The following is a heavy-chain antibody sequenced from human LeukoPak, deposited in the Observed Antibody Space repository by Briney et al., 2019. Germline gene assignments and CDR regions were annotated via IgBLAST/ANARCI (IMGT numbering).Heavy chain of an antibody. V-gene: IGHV1-18*01. J-gene: IGHJ6*02. Sequence: ASVKVSCKASGYTFTSYGISWVRQAPGQGLEWMGWISAYNGNTNYAQKLQGRVTMTTDTSTSTAYMELRSLRSDDTAVYYCARDHLGYCSGGSCYPEHYGMDVWGQGTTVTVSS. CDR1: GYTFTSYG. CDR2: ISAYNGNT. D-gene: IGHD2-15*01. CDR3: ARDHLGYCSGGSCYPEHYGMDV.